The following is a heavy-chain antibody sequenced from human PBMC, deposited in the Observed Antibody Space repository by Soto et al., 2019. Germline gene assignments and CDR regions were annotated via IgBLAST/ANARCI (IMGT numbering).Heavy chain of an antibody. Sequence: PXGTRSLTCTVSGGSISSSSYYWCWIRQPPGKGLEWIGSIYYSGSTYYNPSLKSRVTISVDTSKNQFSLKLSSVTAADTAVYYCARQTGGYSGYDFYYWGQGTLVTVSS. CDR3: ARQTGGYSGYDFYY. CDR2: IYYSGST. CDR1: GGSISSSSYY. V-gene: IGHV4-39*01. J-gene: IGHJ4*02. D-gene: IGHD5-12*01.